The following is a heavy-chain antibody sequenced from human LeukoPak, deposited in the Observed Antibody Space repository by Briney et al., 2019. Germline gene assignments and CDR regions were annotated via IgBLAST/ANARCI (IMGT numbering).Heavy chain of an antibody. Sequence: GGSLRLSCVASGFSFNNYWMTWVRQAPGKGLEWVANIKQDGSEKQYVDSVKGRFAISRDNAKKSLYLQINTLRAEDTAVYYCVRGPHIAATSYWGQGTLVTVSS. J-gene: IGHJ4*02. V-gene: IGHV3-7*03. CDR3: VRGPHIAATSY. D-gene: IGHD6-25*01. CDR1: GFSFNNYW. CDR2: IKQDGSEK.